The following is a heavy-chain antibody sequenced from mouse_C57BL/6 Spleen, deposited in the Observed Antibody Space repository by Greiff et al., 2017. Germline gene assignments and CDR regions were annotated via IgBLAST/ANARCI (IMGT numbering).Heavy chain of an antibody. CDR2: INPNNGGT. CDR1: GYTFTDYY. Sequence: VQLQQSGPELVKPGASVKISCKASGYTFTDYYMNWVKQSHGKSLEWIGDINPNNGGTSYNQKLKGKATFTVDKSSCTAYMELRSLTSEDSAVYYGAETVNYYGSSYYWYFDVWGTGTTVTVSS. D-gene: IGHD1-1*01. V-gene: IGHV1-26*01. J-gene: IGHJ1*03. CDR3: AETVNYYGSSYYWYFDV.